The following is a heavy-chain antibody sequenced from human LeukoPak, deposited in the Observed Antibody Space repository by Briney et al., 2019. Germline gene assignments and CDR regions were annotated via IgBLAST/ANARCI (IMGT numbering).Heavy chain of an antibody. CDR1: GYTFTSYT. Sequence: ASVKVSCKASGYTFTSYTMHGVRQAPGQRLEWMGWVNTGNGNTKYSQEFQGRVTITRDTSASTAYMELSSLRSEDMAVYYCARGAKFRSYGSGTYYTSLPFDPWGQGTLVTVSS. CDR3: ARGAKFRSYGSGTYYTSLPFDP. V-gene: IGHV1-3*03. CDR2: VNTGNGNT. J-gene: IGHJ5*02. D-gene: IGHD3-10*01.